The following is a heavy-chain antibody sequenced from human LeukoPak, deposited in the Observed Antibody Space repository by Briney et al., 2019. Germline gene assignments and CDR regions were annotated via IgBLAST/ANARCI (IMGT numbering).Heavy chain of an antibody. CDR1: GFTFSNFA. J-gene: IGHJ4*02. CDR3: VKDMYSSGWYQFDY. Sequence: PGGSLRLSCAASGFTFSNFAMSWVRQAPGKGLEWVSAISGSGGSTYYADSVKGRFTISRDNSKNTLYLQMSSLRAEDTAVYYCVKDMYSSGWYQFDYWGQGTLVTVSS. D-gene: IGHD6-19*01. CDR2: ISGSGGST. V-gene: IGHV3-23*01.